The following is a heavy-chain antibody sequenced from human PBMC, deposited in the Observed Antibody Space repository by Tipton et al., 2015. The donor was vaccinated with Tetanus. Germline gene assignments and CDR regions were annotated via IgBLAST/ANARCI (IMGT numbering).Heavy chain of an antibody. Sequence: LRLSCTVSGGSISSYYWSWIRQPPGRGLEWIGYIYYSGSTNYNPSLKSRVTISVDTSKNQFSLKLSSVTAADTAVYYCARGTGDYWGQGTLVTVSS. CDR3: ARGTGDY. D-gene: IGHD1-14*01. V-gene: IGHV4-59*01. J-gene: IGHJ4*02. CDR1: GGSISSYY. CDR2: IYYSGST.